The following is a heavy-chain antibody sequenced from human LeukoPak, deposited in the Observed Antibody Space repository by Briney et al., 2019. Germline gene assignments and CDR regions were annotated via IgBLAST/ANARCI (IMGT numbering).Heavy chain of an antibody. D-gene: IGHD3-22*01. J-gene: IGHJ4*02. CDR3: TTEDDSSGYWPFDY. CDR1: GFTVSSYA. V-gene: IGHV3-30-3*01. CDR2: ISYDGSNK. Sequence: PGGSLRLSCAASGFTVSSYAMHWVRQAPGKGLEWVAVISYDGSNKYYADSVKGRFTISRDNSKNTLYLQMNSLRAEDTAVYYCTTEDDSSGYWPFDYWGQGTLVTVSS.